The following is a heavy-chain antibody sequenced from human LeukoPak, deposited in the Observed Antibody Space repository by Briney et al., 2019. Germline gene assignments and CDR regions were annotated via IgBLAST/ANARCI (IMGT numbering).Heavy chain of an antibody. V-gene: IGHV1-2*02. J-gene: IGHJ4*02. Sequence: ASVKVSCKASGYTFSGYYIHWVRQAPGQGLEWMGWINPNSGGTNYAQKFQGRVTMTRDTSISTAYMELSRLRSDDTAVYYCARVPLNPIVVVTAIWGFDYWGQGTLVTVSS. CDR1: GYTFSGYY. CDR3: ARVPLNPIVVVTAIWGFDY. D-gene: IGHD2-21*02. CDR2: INPNSGGT.